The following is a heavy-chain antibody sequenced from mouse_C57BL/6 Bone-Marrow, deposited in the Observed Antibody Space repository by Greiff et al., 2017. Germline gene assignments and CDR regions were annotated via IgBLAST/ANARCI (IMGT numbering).Heavy chain of an antibody. D-gene: IGHD3-2*02. CDR3: ARQLRAY. CDR2: ISSGGSYT. CDR1: GFTFSSYG. J-gene: IGHJ3*01. V-gene: IGHV5-6*01. Sequence: EVQLVESGGDLVKPGGSLKLSCAASGFTFSSYGMSWVRQTPDKRLEWVATISSGGSYTYSPDSVKGRFTISRDNAKNTLYLQMSSLKSEDTAMYYCARQLRAYWGQGTLVTVSA.